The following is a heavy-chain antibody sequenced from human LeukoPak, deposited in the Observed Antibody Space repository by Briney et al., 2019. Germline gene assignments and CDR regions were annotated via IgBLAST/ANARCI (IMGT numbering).Heavy chain of an antibody. D-gene: IGHD1-26*01. Sequence: GGSLRLSCAASGFTFSSYSISWVRQAPGKGLEWVSAISGSGGSTYYADSVKGRFTISRDNSKNTLYLQMNSLRAEDTAVYYCAKDLSVGAARYFDYWGQGTLVTVSS. CDR1: GFTFSSYS. J-gene: IGHJ4*02. CDR3: AKDLSVGAARYFDY. CDR2: ISGSGGST. V-gene: IGHV3-23*01.